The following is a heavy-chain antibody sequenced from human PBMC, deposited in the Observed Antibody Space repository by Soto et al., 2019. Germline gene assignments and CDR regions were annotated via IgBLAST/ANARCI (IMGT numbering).Heavy chain of an antibody. Sequence: TSVKVSCEASGDRITSLHMHWVRQAPGQGLEWMAIINPTGDSTIYAQKFQGRVTMTRDTSTSTVYMELSSLRSEDTAVYYCAVYCISTSCYVKSAYWGQGTLVTVSS. D-gene: IGHD2-2*01. J-gene: IGHJ4*02. CDR3: AVYCISTSCYVKSAY. CDR2: INPTGDST. V-gene: IGHV1-46*01. CDR1: GDRITSLH.